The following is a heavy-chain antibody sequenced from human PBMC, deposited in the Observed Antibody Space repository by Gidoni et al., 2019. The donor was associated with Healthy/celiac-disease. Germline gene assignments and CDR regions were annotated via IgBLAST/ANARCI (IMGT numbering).Heavy chain of an antibody. J-gene: IGHJ6*02. CDR1: GYTFTSYA. V-gene: IGHV1-3*01. Sequence: QVQLVQSGAEVKKPGASVKVSCKASGYTFTSYAMHWVRQAPGQRLEWMGWINAGNGNTKYSQKFQGRVTITRDTSASTAYMELSSLRSEDTAVYYCARDKGFGRDNYYYYGMDVWGQGTTVTVSS. CDR3: ARDKGFGRDNYYYYGMDV. D-gene: IGHD3-10*01. CDR2: INAGNGNT.